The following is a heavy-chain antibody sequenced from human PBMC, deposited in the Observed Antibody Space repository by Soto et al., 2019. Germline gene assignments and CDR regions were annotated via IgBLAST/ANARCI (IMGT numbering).Heavy chain of an antibody. CDR3: AKDDFTARGVEYFDY. J-gene: IGHJ4*02. Sequence: GGSLRLSCAASGFSFTNFAMSWVRQAPGKGLEGVAGIGASGDITWYADSVKGRLSISRDNSKNTLYLQLNSLRFEDTAVYYCAKDDFTARGVEYFDYWGPGTLVTVSS. CDR1: GFSFTNFA. CDR2: IGASGDIT. V-gene: IGHV3-23*01. D-gene: IGHD2-8*02.